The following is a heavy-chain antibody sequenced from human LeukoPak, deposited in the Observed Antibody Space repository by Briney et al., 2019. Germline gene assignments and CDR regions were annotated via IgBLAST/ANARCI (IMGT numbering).Heavy chain of an antibody. V-gene: IGHV4-28*01. CDR1: GYSITSSSW. D-gene: IGHD3-10*01. CDR2: IYHSGTT. CDR3: ARKEDVYYYFDY. Sequence: PSETLSLTCAVSGYSITSSSWWGWIRQPPGKGLEWIGYIYHSGTTYYNPSLQSRVTMSVDTSKNQFSLKLSSVTAVDTAVYYCARKEDVYYYFDYWGQGTLVTVSS. J-gene: IGHJ4*02.